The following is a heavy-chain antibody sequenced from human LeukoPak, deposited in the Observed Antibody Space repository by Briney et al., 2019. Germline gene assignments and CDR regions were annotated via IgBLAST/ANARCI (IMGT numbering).Heavy chain of an antibody. CDR2: IIPIFGTA. D-gene: IGHD2-2*01. Sequence: SVKVSCKASGGTFSSYAISWVRQAPGQGLEWMGRIIPIFGTANYAQKFQGRVTITTDESTSTAYMELSGLRSEDTAVHYCAREPYCSSTSCYAFDIWGQGTMVTVSS. CDR3: AREPYCSSTSCYAFDI. V-gene: IGHV1-69*05. J-gene: IGHJ3*02. CDR1: GGTFSSYA.